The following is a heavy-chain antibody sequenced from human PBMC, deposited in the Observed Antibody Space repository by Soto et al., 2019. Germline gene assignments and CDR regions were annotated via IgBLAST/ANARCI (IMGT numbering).Heavy chain of an antibody. CDR2: INAGNGNT. Sequence: ASVKVSCKASGYTFTSYAMRWVRQAPGQRLEWMGWINAGNGNTKYSQKFQGRVTITRDTSASTAYMELSSLRSEDTAVYYCAGTGYSSGWYIDPFDYWGQGTLVTVSS. CDR1: GYTFTSYA. D-gene: IGHD6-19*01. CDR3: AGTGYSSGWYIDPFDY. J-gene: IGHJ4*02. V-gene: IGHV1-3*01.